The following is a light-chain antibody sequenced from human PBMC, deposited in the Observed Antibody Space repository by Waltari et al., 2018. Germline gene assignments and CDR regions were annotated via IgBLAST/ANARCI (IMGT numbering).Light chain of an antibody. Sequence: QQRPGKAPILIFSDVSQRHSGVTARFAGSKSGYTASLTISGLQTEDEADYYCSAYTATDTYVFGSGTTVTVL. V-gene: IGLV2-11*03. CDR2: DVS. J-gene: IGLJ1*01. CDR3: SAYTATDTYV.